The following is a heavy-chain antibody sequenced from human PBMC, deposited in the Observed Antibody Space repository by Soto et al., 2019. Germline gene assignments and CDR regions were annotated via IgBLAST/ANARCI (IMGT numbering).Heavy chain of an antibody. CDR1: CFTFRYAW. Sequence: GSLRPFGGASCFTFRYAWVDWVPQDPRKGLEWVGRIKSKTDGGTTDYAAPVKGRFTISRDDSKNTLYLQMNSLKTEDTAVYYCTRADPTLTLSVFDPWGQGTLVTVS. CDR3: TRADPTLTLSVFDP. V-gene: IGHV3-15*07. D-gene: IGHD3-3*01. J-gene: IGHJ5*02. CDR2: IKSKTDGGTT.